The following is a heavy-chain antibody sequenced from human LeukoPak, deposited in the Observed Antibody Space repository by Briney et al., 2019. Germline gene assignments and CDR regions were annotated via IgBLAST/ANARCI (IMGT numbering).Heavy chain of an antibody. Sequence: GGSLRLSCAASGFTFSSYAMSWVRQAPGKGLEWVSAISGSGGSTFYADSVKGRFTISRDNSKNALYLQMNSLRAEDTAVYYCAKLGGGDCYFHFDIWGQGTMVTVSS. CDR3: AKLGGGDCYFHFDI. CDR1: GFTFSSYA. CDR2: ISGSGGST. D-gene: IGHD2-21*01. V-gene: IGHV3-23*01. J-gene: IGHJ3*02.